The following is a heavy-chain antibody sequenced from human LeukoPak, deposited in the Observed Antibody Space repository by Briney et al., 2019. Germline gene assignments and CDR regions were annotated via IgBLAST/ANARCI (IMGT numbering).Heavy chain of an antibody. CDR2: INPSGGST. J-gene: IGHJ6*02. D-gene: IGHD3-22*01. CDR1: GYTFTSYY. V-gene: IGHV1-46*01. Sequence: ASVKVSCKASGYTFTSYYMHWVRLAPGQGLEWIGIINPSGGSTSYAQKFQGRVTMTRDTSTSTVYMELSSLRSEDTAVYYCARGDSRLWDYYYGMDVWGQGTTVTVSS. CDR3: ARGDSRLWDYYYGMDV.